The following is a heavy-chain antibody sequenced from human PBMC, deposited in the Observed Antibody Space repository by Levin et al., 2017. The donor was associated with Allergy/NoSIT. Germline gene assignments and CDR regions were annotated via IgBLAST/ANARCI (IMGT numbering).Heavy chain of an antibody. CDR3: GRGGCSSTSCIDY. J-gene: IGHJ4*02. Sequence: ETLSLTCVGSGYTFSGYYMHWVRQAPGKGLVWVSHINSDGSNTNYADSVKGRFTISRDNAKNTLYLQMNSLRAEDTAVYYCGRGGCSSTSCIDYWGQGILVTVSS. V-gene: IGHV3-74*01. CDR2: INSDGSNT. CDR1: GYTFSGYY. D-gene: IGHD2-2*01.